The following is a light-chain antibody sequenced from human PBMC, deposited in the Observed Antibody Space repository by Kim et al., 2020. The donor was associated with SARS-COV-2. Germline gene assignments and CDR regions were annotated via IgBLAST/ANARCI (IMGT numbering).Light chain of an antibody. CDR1: SLRSYY. CDR3: NSRDSSGNHPV. J-gene: IGLJ2*01. Sequence: SSALTQDPAVSVALGQTVRITCQGDSLRSYYPIWYQQKPGQAPVLVIYGKNSRPSGIPDRFSGSSSGNTASLTITGAQAEDDADYYCNSRDSSGNHPVFGGGTQLTVL. CDR2: GKN. V-gene: IGLV3-19*01.